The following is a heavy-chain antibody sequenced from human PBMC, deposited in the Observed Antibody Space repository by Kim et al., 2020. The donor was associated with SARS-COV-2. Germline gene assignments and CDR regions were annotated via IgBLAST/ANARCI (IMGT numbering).Heavy chain of an antibody. Sequence: GGSLRLSCAASGFIFNNYGMHWVRQAPGKGLEWVAFISYEGSKKQYLDSLKGRFTVSRDYSKNTLYLQMNSLTAEDTAVYYCAKQGYIFGLNTYYGMDLWGQGTTVTVSS. J-gene: IGHJ6*02. D-gene: IGHD5-12*01. CDR2: ISYEGSKK. CDR1: GFIFNNYG. V-gene: IGHV3-30*18. CDR3: AKQGYIFGLNTYYGMDL.